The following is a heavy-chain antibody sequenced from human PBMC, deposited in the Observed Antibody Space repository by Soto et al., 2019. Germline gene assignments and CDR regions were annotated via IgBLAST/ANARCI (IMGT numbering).Heavy chain of an antibody. CDR2: ISAYNGNT. D-gene: IGHD6-13*01. J-gene: IGHJ5*02. CDR1: GYTFTSYC. V-gene: IGHV1-18*01. Sequence: ASVKVSCKASGYTFTSYCISWVRQAPGQGLEWMGWISAYNGNTNYAQKLQGRVTMTTDTSTSTAYMELRSLRSDDTAVYYCARGSVAAAGRYNWFDPWGQGTLVTVSS. CDR3: ARGSVAAAGRYNWFDP.